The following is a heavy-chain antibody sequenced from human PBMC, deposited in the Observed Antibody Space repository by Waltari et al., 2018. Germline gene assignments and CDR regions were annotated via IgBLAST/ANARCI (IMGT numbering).Heavy chain of an antibody. D-gene: IGHD6-19*01. CDR1: GFNFNFYS. J-gene: IGHJ4*02. CDR2: ISGSGGDT. Sequence: EAQLLGSGGGFVQPGGSLRLSCVTSGFNFNFYSMTWVRQAPGKGLEWVSGISGSGGDTYYPDSVKGRFTISRDNSLNTLFLQMNRLRAEDTATYYCAKGDQWLVPSDSWGQGTLVTVSS. V-gene: IGHV3-23*01. CDR3: AKGDQWLVPSDS.